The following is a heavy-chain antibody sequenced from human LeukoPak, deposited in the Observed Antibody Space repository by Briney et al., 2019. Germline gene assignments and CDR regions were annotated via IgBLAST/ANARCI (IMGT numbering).Heavy chain of an antibody. Sequence: PSETLSLTCTVSGGSISSYYWSWVRQPPGKGLEWIGHIYYSGTTNYNPSLKSRVIISVDTSKNQFSLKLSSVTAADTAVYYCAGGAQWPAYDQWGQGTLVTVSS. D-gene: IGHD6-19*01. V-gene: IGHV4-59*01. CDR3: AGGAQWPAYDQ. J-gene: IGHJ4*02. CDR2: IYYSGTT. CDR1: GGSISSYY.